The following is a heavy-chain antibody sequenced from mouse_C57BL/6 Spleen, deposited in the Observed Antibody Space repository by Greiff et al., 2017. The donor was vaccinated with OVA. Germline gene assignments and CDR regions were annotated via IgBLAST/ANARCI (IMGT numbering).Heavy chain of an antibody. V-gene: IGHV5-9*01. J-gene: IGHJ2*01. CDR3: ARPDSSGYVDY. CDR1: GFTFSSYT. CDR2: ISGGGGNT. Sequence: EVQVVESGGGLVKPGGSLKLSCAASGFTFSSYTMSWVRQTPEKRLEWVATISGGGGNTYYPDSVKGRFTISRDNAKNTLYLQMSSLRSEDTALYYCARPDSSGYVDYWGQGTTLTVSS. D-gene: IGHD3-2*02.